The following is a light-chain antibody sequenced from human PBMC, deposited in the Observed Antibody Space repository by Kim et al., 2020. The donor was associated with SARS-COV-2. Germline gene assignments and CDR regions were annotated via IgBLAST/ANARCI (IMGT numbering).Light chain of an antibody. CDR1: KDSNNY. CDR3: QQYDDLPIT. J-gene: IGKJ5*01. Sequence: PSGGDRVTITCQASKDSNNYLNWFQQKPGKAPKLLIYDASNLETGVPSRFSGGGSGTHFIFTISSLQPEDIATYYCQQYDDLPITFGQGKRLEIK. V-gene: IGKV1-33*01. CDR2: DAS.